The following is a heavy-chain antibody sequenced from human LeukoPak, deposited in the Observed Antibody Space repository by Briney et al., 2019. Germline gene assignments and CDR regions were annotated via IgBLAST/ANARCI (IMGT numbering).Heavy chain of an antibody. D-gene: IGHD2-2*02. J-gene: IGHJ4*02. CDR2: ISYDGSNK. CDR1: GFTFSSYA. Sequence: GGSLRLSCAASGFTFSSYAMHWVRQAPGKGLEWVAVISYDGSNKYYADSVKGRFTISRDNSKNTLYLQMNSLRAEDTAVYYCAREPSYCSSTSCYIAYYFDYWGQGTLVTVSS. V-gene: IGHV3-30-3*01. CDR3: AREPSYCSSTSCYIAYYFDY.